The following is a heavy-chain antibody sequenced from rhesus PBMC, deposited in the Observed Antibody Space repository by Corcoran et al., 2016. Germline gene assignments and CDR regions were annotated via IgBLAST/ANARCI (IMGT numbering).Heavy chain of an antibody. D-gene: IGHD3-34*01. CDR1: GDSVSTSW. J-gene: IGHJ4*01. V-gene: IGHV4-173*01. Sequence: QLQLQESGPGLVKPSETLSLTCAVSGDSVSTSWWRWIRQPPGKGLAWIGSISVGGGTTSYNLSLKSRVTISIDTSKNQFSLKLSSMTAADTAVYYCAKVNGGDWGQGILVTVPS. CDR3: AKVNGGD. CDR2: ISVGGGTT.